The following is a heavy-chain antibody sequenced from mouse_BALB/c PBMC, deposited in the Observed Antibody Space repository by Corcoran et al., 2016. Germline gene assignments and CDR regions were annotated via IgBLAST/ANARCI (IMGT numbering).Heavy chain of an antibody. CDR2: ILWNDSK. Sequence: VTLRESGPGILQPSQTLSLTCSFSGFSLSTSNMGVGWIRQPSGKGLEWLLHILWNDSKYYNPALKSRLTITTDTYNNQVFHKSANVYTADTVTYYCCRNWDWYFDVWGAGTTVTVSS. J-gene: IGHJ1*01. CDR1: GFSLSTSNMG. V-gene: IGHV8-5*01. D-gene: IGHD4-1*01. CDR3: CRNWDWYFDV.